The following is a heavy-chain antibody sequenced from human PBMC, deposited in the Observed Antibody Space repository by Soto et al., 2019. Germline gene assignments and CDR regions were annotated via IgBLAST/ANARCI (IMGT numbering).Heavy chain of an antibody. V-gene: IGHV3-23*01. CDR2: ISGSGGST. Sequence: GGSLRLSCAASGFTFSSYAMSWARQAPGKGLEWVSAISGSGGSTYYADSVKGRFTISRDNSKNTLYLQMNSLRAEDTAVYYCAKVPSIAVAGTDFDFDYWGQGTLVTVSS. J-gene: IGHJ4*02. CDR1: GFTFSSYA. CDR3: AKVPSIAVAGTDFDFDY. D-gene: IGHD6-19*01.